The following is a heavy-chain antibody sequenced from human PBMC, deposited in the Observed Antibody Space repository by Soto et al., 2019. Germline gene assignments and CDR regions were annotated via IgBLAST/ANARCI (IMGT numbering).Heavy chain of an antibody. CDR2: IIPILGIA. D-gene: IGHD6-19*01. Sequence: QVQLVQSGAEVKKPGSSVKVSCKASGGTFSSYTISWVRQAPGQGLEWMGRIIPILGIANYAQKFQGRVTITADKSTSTAYMELSSLRSEDTAVYYCATTPTLAVAGTGGWFDPWGQGTLVTVSS. CDR3: ATTPTLAVAGTGGWFDP. CDR1: GGTFSSYT. V-gene: IGHV1-69*02. J-gene: IGHJ5*02.